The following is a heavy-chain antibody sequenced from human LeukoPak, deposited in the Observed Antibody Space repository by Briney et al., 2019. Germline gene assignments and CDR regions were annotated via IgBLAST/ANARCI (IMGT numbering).Heavy chain of an antibody. CDR2: IYYSGST. V-gene: IGHV4-31*03. Sequence: SETLSLTCTVSGGSISSGGYYWSWIRQHPGKGLEWIGYIYYSGSTYYNPSLKSRVTISVDTSKNQFSLKLSSVTVADTAAYYCGREGGARLGGGAFDIWGQGTMVTVSS. J-gene: IGHJ3*02. CDR3: GREGGARLGGGAFDI. D-gene: IGHD3-16*01. CDR1: GGSISSGGYY.